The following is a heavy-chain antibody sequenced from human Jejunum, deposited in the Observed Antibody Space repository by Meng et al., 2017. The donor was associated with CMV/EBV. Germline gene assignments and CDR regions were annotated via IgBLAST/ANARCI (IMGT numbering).Heavy chain of an antibody. D-gene: IGHD4-23*01. V-gene: IGHV1-46*02. J-gene: IGHJ4*02. CDR3: ARGTVAVPDDY. CDR2: INPSRGTT. Sequence: SCKASGDTFNSYLIHWVRQDPGQGLEWRGIINPSRGTTTYAPKFQGRLSLTRDTSTSTVYMDLRSLTYDDTAVYYCARGTVAVPDDYWGQGTLVTVSS. CDR1: GDTFNSYL.